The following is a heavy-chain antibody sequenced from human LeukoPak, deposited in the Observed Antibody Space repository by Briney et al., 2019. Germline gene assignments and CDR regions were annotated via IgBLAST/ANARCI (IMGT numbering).Heavy chain of an antibody. D-gene: IGHD1-7*01. Sequence: GGSLRLSCAASGFTFSDYYMSWIRQAPGKGLEWVSFISSGAASIYYADSVKGRFTNSRDNAKNSLYLQMNSLRAKDTAVYYCARHELLNFYYGMDVWGQGTTVIVS. V-gene: IGHV3-11*01. CDR1: GFTFSDYY. J-gene: IGHJ6*02. CDR3: ARHELLNFYYGMDV. CDR2: ISSGAASI.